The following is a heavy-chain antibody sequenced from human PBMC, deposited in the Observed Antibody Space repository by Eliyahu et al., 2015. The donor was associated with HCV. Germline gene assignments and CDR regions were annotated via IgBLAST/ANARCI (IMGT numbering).Heavy chain of an antibody. CDR1: GFTFRSYG. J-gene: IGHJ4*02. CDR3: VRSYYDSSGHFDY. V-gene: IGHV3-33*01. Sequence: QVQLVESGGGVVQPGRSLRLXCAASGFTFRSYGMHWVRQAPGKGLEWVAVIWYDGSNKYYADSVKGRLIISRDNSKNTLNLQMNSLRAEDTAVYYCVRSYYDSSGHFDYWGQGTLVTVSS. D-gene: IGHD3-22*01. CDR2: IWYDGSNK.